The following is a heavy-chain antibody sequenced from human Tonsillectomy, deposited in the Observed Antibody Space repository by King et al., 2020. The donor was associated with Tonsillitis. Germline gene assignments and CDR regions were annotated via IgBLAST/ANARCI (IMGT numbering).Heavy chain of an antibody. D-gene: IGHD3-22*01. CDR2: INPSDGST. CDR1: EYSFTKYY. V-gene: IGHV1-46*03. Sequence: QLVQSGAEVKKSGASVKVSCKASEYSFTKYYMHWVRQAPGQVLEWMGVINPSDGSTTYAQKFQGRVTMTRDTSTSAVYMELNSLRSEDTAVYYCGSGYYFDSSGEAWFDPWGQGSLVTVSS. CDR3: GSGYYFDSSGEAWFDP. J-gene: IGHJ5*02.